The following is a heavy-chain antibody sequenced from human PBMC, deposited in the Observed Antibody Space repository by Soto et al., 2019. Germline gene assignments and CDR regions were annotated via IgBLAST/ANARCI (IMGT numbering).Heavy chain of an antibody. CDR3: ARVRTRFFFSSREV. D-gene: IGHD3-10*01. CDR2: IIPISGTT. J-gene: IGHJ6*04. Sequence: QAQLVQSGAEVKKPGSSVKVYCKASGGTFTSYAFSWARQAPGQGLEWMGGIIPISGTTNYAQNFQDRVTITADEYRSLADMEVRSLTPDDTAVYYGARVRTRFFFSSREVWGAGTTVTFAS. CDR1: GGTFTSYA. V-gene: IGHV1-69*01.